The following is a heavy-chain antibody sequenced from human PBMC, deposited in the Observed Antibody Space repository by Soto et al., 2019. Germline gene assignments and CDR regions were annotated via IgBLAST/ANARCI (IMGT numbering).Heavy chain of an antibody. V-gene: IGHV3-15*01. J-gene: IGHJ6*02. D-gene: IGHD2-2*02. CDR1: GFTFSNAW. CDR3: TTIVVVPAAIWDYYYYGMDV. CDR2: IKSKTDGGTT. Sequence: GGSLRLSCAASGFTFSNAWMSWVRQAPGKGLEWVCRIKSKTDGGTTDYAAPVKGRFTISRDDSTNTLYLQMNSLKTEDTAVYYCTTIVVVPAAIWDYYYYGMDVWGQGTTVTVSS.